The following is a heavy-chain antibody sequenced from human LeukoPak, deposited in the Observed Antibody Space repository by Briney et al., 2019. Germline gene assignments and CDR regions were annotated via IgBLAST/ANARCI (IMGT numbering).Heavy chain of an antibody. CDR2: IGTSGDT. J-gene: IGHJ3*02. V-gene: IGHV3-13*01. CDR1: GFTFSNHD. CDR3: ARGRNYFGSGTYPFPLNI. D-gene: IGHD3-10*01. Sequence: GGSLRLSCAASGFTFSNHDMHWVRQATGKGLEWVSAIGTSGDTYYDASVKGRFTISRENARSSLYLQMNSLRVGDTAVYYCARGRNYFGSGTYPFPLNIWGQGTMVTVSS.